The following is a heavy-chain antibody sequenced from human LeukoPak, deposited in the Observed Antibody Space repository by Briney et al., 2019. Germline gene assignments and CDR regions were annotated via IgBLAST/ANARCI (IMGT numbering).Heavy chain of an antibody. CDR3: VGGAPNWGFDF. Sequence: ASVKVSCKASRYTFSSSDINWVRQAAGQGFEWMGWMSPTSGNTGYAQNFQGRFTMTRDTSISTAYMELTSLRSEDTAVYYCVGGAPNWGFDFWGQGTLVIVSS. CDR2: MSPTSGNT. CDR1: RYTFSSSD. D-gene: IGHD7-27*01. V-gene: IGHV1-8*01. J-gene: IGHJ4*02.